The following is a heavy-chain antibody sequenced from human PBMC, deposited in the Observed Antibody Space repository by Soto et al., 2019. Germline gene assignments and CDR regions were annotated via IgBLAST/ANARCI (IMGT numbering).Heavy chain of an antibody. V-gene: IGHV1-69*02. CDR2: IIPILGIA. CDR1: GGTFSSYT. Sequence: SVKVSCKASGGTFSSYTISWVRQAPGQRLEWMGRIIPILGIANYAQKFQGRVTITADESTSTAYMELSSLRSEDTAVYYCARVLTMTTVVTHNWFDPWGQGTLVTVSS. CDR3: ARVLTMTTVVTHNWFDP. J-gene: IGHJ5*02. D-gene: IGHD4-17*01.